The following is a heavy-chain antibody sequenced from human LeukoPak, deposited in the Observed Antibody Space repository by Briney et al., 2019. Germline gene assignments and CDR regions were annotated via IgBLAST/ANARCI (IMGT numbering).Heavy chain of an antibody. CDR3: ARAPRVVPAADGWFDP. Sequence: ASVKVSCKASGYTFNSYGISWVRQAPGQGLEWMGWISAYDGNTNYAQKLQGRVTMTTDTSTSTAYMELRSLRSDDTAVYYCARAPRVVPAADGWFDPWGQGTLVTVSS. CDR1: GYTFNSYG. CDR2: ISAYDGNT. D-gene: IGHD2-2*01. V-gene: IGHV1-18*04. J-gene: IGHJ5*02.